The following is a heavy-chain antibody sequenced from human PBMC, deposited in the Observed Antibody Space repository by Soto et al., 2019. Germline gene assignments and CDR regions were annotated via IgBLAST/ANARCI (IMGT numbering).Heavy chain of an antibody. V-gene: IGHV1-18*01. CDR1: GYTFTSYG. CDR3: AREPNQYSNPRPHAFDI. CDR2: ISVYNGNT. Sequence: ASVKVSCKASGYTFTSYGISWVRHAPGQGLEWMGWISVYNGNTNYAQKLQDRVTMTTDTSTSTAYMELRSLRSDDTAVYYCAREPNQYSNPRPHAFDIWGQGTMVTVSS. D-gene: IGHD4-4*01. J-gene: IGHJ3*02.